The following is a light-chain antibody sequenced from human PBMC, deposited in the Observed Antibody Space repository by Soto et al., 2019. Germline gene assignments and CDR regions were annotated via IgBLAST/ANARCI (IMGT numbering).Light chain of an antibody. CDR3: QQYGSSAGT. Sequence: IVFTRSPCTLSLSSGERATRSCRLSQSVSSSYLAWYQQKPGQAPRLLIYGASSRATGIPDRCSGSGSGTDFTLTISRLEPEDFAVYYCQQYGSSAGTFGQGTKVDIK. CDR1: QSVSSSY. V-gene: IGKV3-20*01. J-gene: IGKJ1*01. CDR2: GAS.